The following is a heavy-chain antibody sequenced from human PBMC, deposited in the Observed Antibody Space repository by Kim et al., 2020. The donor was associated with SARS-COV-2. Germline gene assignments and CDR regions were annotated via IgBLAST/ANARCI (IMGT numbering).Heavy chain of an antibody. CDR3: ARAKPTMVRGVILAFDI. V-gene: IGHV4-61*01. CDR1: GGSVSSGSYY. Sequence: SETLSLTCTVCGGSVSSGSYYWSWIRQPPGKGLEWIGYIYYSGSTNDNPSLKSRVTISVDTSKNQFSLKLSSVTAADTAVYYCARAKPTMVRGVILAFDIWGQGTMVTVSS. J-gene: IGHJ3*02. CDR2: IYYSGST. D-gene: IGHD3-10*01.